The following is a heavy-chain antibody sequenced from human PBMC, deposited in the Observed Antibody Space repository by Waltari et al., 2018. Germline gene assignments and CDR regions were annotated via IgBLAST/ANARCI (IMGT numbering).Heavy chain of an antibody. Sequence: QVQLQESGPGLVKPSETLSLTCAVSGYSISSGYYWGWIRQPPGKGLEWIGSIYHSGSTYYNPSLKSRVTISVDTSKNQFSLKLSSVTAADTAVYYCVRDLLFYGSGREAFDIWGQGTMVTVSS. CDR3: VRDLLFYGSGREAFDI. D-gene: IGHD3-10*01. CDR2: IYHSGST. V-gene: IGHV4-38-2*02. CDR1: GYSISSGYY. J-gene: IGHJ3*02.